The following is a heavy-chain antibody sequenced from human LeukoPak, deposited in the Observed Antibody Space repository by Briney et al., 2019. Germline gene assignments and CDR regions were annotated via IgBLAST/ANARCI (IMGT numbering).Heavy chain of an antibody. V-gene: IGHV4-34*01. CDR1: GGSFSGYY. J-gene: IGHJ3*02. Sequence: SETLSLTCAVYGGSFSGYYWSWIRQPPGKGLEWIGEINHSGSTNYNPSLKSRVTISVDTSKNQFSLKLSSVTAADTAVYYCARFVSPTVYAFDIWGQGTMVTVSS. CDR3: ARFVSPTVYAFDI. D-gene: IGHD4-17*01. CDR2: INHSGST.